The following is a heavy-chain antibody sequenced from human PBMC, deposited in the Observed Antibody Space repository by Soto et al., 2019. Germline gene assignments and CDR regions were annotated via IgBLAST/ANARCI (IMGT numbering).Heavy chain of an antibody. V-gene: IGHV4-4*07. Sequence: LPETLSLTCTVSGASISGFYWSWIRKSAGKGLEWIGRIYATGTTDYNPSLKSRVMMSVDTSKKQFSLKLRSVTAADTAVYYCVRDGTKTLRDWFDPWGQGISVTVSS. D-gene: IGHD1-1*01. CDR1: GASISGFY. CDR3: VRDGTKTLRDWFDP. J-gene: IGHJ5*02. CDR2: IYATGTT.